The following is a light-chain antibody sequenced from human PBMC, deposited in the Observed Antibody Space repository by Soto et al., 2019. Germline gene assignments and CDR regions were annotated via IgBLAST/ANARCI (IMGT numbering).Light chain of an antibody. J-gene: IGKJ1*01. Sequence: DIVMTQSPLSLPVTPGEPASISCRSSQSLLYSDGDNYLDWYLQKPGQSPQLLIYLASKRASGVPDRFSASGSGTDFTLRISRVEAEDVGVYYCMQALQTPTFGQGTKVDIK. CDR3: MQALQTPT. CDR1: QSLLYSDGDNY. CDR2: LAS. V-gene: IGKV2-28*01.